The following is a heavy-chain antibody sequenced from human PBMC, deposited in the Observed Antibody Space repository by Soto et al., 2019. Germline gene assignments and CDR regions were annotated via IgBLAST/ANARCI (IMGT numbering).Heavy chain of an antibody. CDR1: GGSFSGYY. CDR2: INHSGST. J-gene: IGHJ4*02. Sequence: QVQLQQWGAGLLKPSETLSLTCAVYGGSFSGYYWTWIRQPPGTGLAWIGEINHSGSTNYNPSLKSRVTIYVDTSKNPFSLKLTSVTAAHPAVYYCARDKITGLFDYRGQGNLVTVSS. V-gene: IGHV4-34*01. CDR3: ARDKITGLFDY. D-gene: IGHD2-8*02.